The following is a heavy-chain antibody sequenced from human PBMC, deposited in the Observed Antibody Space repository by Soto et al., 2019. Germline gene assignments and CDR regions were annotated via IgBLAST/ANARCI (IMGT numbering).Heavy chain of an antibody. CDR1: GGSISSYY. CDR2: ISNSGTT. D-gene: IGHD3-22*01. Sequence: PSETLSLTCTVSGGSISSYYWSWIRQPPGKGLEWIGYISNSGTTGYNPSLKSRVTISVAASENQFSLKLRSVTAADTAVYYCARGRNYYDEDGYGLFYDVRGQGTPVTVSS. J-gene: IGHJ4*02. CDR3: ARGRNYYDEDGYGLFYDV. V-gene: IGHV4-59*01.